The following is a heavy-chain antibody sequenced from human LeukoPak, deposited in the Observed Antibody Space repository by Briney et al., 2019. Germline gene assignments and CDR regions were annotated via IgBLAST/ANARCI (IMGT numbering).Heavy chain of an antibody. D-gene: IGHD3-22*01. V-gene: IGHV1-46*01. CDR1: GYTFTSYY. CDR3: ARDRWYYDSSGYYSDAFDI. Sequence: ASVKVSCKASGYTFTSYYMHWVRQAPGQGLEWMGIINPSGGSTSYAQKFQSRVTMTRDTSTSTVYMELSSLRSEGTAVYYCARDRWYYDSSGYYSDAFDIWGQGTMVTVSS. CDR2: INPSGGST. J-gene: IGHJ3*02.